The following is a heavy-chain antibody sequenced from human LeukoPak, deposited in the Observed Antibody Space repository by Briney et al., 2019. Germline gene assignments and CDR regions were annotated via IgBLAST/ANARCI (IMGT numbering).Heavy chain of an antibody. V-gene: IGHV3-30*14. CDR2: ISYDGSNK. CDR1: GFTFSSYA. CDR3: ARVSYYDSSGYYFLSYVDY. Sequence: GGSLRLSCAASGFTFSSYAMHWVRQAPGKGLEWVAVISYDGSNKYYADSVRGRFTISRDNSKNTLYLQMNSLGAEDTAVYYCARVSYYDSSGYYFLSYVDYWGQGTLVTVSS. J-gene: IGHJ4*02. D-gene: IGHD3-22*01.